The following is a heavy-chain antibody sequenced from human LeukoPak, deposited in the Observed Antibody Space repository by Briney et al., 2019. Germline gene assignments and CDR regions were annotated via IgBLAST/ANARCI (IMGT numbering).Heavy chain of an antibody. CDR1: GFTFSNCG. Sequence: GGSLRLSCATSGFTFSNCGMSWVRQAPGKRLQWLSVIGGDGTTYYADSVKGRFTVSRDNSENTLYLQMNSLRAEDTAVYYCAKGPYGLGIYYGMDVWGQGTTVTV. CDR2: IGGDGTT. V-gene: IGHV3-23*01. D-gene: IGHD3-10*01. CDR3: AKGPYGLGIYYGMDV. J-gene: IGHJ6*02.